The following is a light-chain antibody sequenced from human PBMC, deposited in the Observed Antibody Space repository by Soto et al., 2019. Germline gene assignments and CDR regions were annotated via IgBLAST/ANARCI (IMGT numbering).Light chain of an antibody. CDR3: QLYGSSPLYS. Sequence: EIVLTQSPGTLSLSPGERATLSCRTSQTVSSTYLAWYQQKRGQAPRLLLYGTSNRATGLPDRFSGSGSGTDFTLTISRLEPEDFAVYHCQLYGSSPLYSFAQGTELEI. CDR2: GTS. CDR1: QTVSSTY. V-gene: IGKV3-20*01. J-gene: IGKJ2*01.